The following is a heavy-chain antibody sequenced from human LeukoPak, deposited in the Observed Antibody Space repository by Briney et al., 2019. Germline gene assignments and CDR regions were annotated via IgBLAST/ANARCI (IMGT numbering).Heavy chain of an antibody. V-gene: IGHV1-69*05. Sequence: SVKVSCKASGGTFSSYAISWVRQAPGQGLEWMGGIIPIFGTANYAQKFQGRVTITTDESTSTAYMELSSLRSEDTAVYYCARGGVAARLYYFDYWGQGTLVTVSS. CDR2: IIPIFGTA. J-gene: IGHJ4*02. CDR1: GGTFSSYA. D-gene: IGHD6-6*01. CDR3: ARGGVAARLYYFDY.